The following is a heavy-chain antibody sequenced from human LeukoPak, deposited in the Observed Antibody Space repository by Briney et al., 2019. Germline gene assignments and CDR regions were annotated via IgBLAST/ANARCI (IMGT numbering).Heavy chain of an antibody. CDR2: IWYAGSNK. V-gene: IGHV3-33*01. CDR3: ARVYYGGNSKTHLGFDY. D-gene: IGHD4-23*01. Sequence: GGSLRLSCAASGFTFSSNGMHWVRQAPGKGLEWVAVIWYAGSNKYYADSVKGRFTISRENSKNTLYLQMNSLRAEDTAVYYCARVYYGGNSKTHLGFDYWGQGTLVTVSS. J-gene: IGHJ4*02. CDR1: GFTFSSNG.